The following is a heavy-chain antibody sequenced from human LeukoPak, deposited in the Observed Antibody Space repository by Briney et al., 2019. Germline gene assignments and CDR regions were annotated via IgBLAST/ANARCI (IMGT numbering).Heavy chain of an antibody. CDR1: GFTFSSYG. J-gene: IGHJ3*02. CDR2: IWYDGNK. D-gene: IGHD2-15*01. V-gene: IGHV3-33*06. Sequence: GRSLRLSCAASGFTFSSYGMHWVRQAPGKGLEWVAIIWYDGNKYYADSVKGRFTISRDNSKNTLYLQINSLRAGDTAMYYCAKEISLNDAFDIWGQGTMVTVSS. CDR3: AKEISLNDAFDI.